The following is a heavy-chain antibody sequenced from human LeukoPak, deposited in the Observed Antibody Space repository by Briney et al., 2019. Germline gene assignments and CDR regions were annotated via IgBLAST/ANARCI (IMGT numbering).Heavy chain of an antibody. CDR3: ARGARITGTTTVSY. V-gene: IGHV1-69*04. Sequence: SVKVSCKASGGTFSSYAISWVRQAPGQGLEWMGRIIPILGIANYAQKFQGRVTITADKSTSTAYMELSSLRSEDTAVYYCARGARITGTTTVSYWGQGTLVTVSS. CDR2: IIPILGIA. J-gene: IGHJ4*02. D-gene: IGHD1-7*01. CDR1: GGTFSSYA.